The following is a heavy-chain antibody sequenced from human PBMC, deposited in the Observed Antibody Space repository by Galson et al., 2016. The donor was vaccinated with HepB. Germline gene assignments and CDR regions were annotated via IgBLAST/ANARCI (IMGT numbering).Heavy chain of an antibody. V-gene: IGHV3-23*01. CDR1: GFSFSGYD. Sequence: SLRLSCAGSGFSFSGYDMSWVRQALGKGLQWVSAISGRGDRTYYADSVKGRFTISRDNAENSVYLQMNSLGLEDTAVYYCAKDCPYCGGDFLDAFDIWGQGTTVIVSS. CDR2: ISGRGDRT. CDR3: AKDCPYCGGDFLDAFDI. J-gene: IGHJ3*02. D-gene: IGHD2-21*02.